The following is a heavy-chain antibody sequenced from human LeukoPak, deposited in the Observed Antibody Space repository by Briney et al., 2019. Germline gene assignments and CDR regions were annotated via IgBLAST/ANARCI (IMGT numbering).Heavy chain of an antibody. V-gene: IGHV3-11*04. CDR3: ARDGPPTTYYDFWSGYYTGFDY. Sequence: GGSLRLSCAASGFTFSSYAMSWVRQAPGKGLEWVSGISSSGGTIYYADSVKGRFTISRDNAKNSLYLQMNSLRAEDTAVYYCARDGPPTTYYDFWSGYYTGFDYWGQGTLVTVSS. J-gene: IGHJ4*02. D-gene: IGHD3-3*01. CDR1: GFTFSSYA. CDR2: ISSSGGTI.